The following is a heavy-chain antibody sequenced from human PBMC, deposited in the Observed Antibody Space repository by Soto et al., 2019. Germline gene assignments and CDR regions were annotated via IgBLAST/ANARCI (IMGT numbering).Heavy chain of an antibody. D-gene: IGHD5-18*01. CDR1: GYSFTSYW. V-gene: IGHV5-51*01. CDR2: IYPGDSDT. Sequence: GGSLRLSCKGSGYSFTSYWIGWVRQMPGKGLEWMGIIYPGDSDTRYSPSFQGQVTISADKSTSTAYLQWSSLKASDTAMYYCARRGGYSYGPNWFDPWGQGTLVTVSS. J-gene: IGHJ5*02. CDR3: ARRGGYSYGPNWFDP.